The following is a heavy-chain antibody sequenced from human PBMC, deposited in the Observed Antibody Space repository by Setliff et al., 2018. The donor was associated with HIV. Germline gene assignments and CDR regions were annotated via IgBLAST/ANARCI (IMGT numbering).Heavy chain of an antibody. CDR2: IYYTGST. CDR1: GGSISGHF. Sequence: PSETLSLTCTVSGGSISGHFWSWFRQPPGKGLEWIGYIYYTGSTNYNPSLKSRVTISLDTSKNQFSLNLRAVTAADTAVYYCARDRKLTNTFDIWDQGTMVTVSS. D-gene: IGHD2-8*01. V-gene: IGHV4-59*11. J-gene: IGHJ3*02. CDR3: ARDRKLTNTFDI.